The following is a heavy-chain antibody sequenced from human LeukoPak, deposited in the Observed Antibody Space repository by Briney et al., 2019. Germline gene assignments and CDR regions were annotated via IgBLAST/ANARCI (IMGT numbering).Heavy chain of an antibody. CDR3: AKRGTTDYYYYYYMDV. V-gene: IGHV3-23*01. Sequence: PGGSLRLSCAASGFALSSYAMSWVRQAPGKGLEWVSAISGSGGSTYYADSVKSRFTISRDNSKNTLYLQMNSLRAEDTAVYYCAKRGTTDYYYYYYMDVWGKGTTVTVSS. J-gene: IGHJ6*03. D-gene: IGHD1-7*01. CDR1: GFALSSYA. CDR2: ISGSGGST.